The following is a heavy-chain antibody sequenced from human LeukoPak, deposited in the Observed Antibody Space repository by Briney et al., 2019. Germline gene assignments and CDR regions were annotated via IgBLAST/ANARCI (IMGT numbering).Heavy chain of an antibody. Sequence: ASVKVFCKASGYTFTAYFMYWVRQAPGQGLEWMGWINPNSGVTKYAQKFQGGVTMTRDTSISTAYMELSRLRSDDTAVYYCARDHEEYDFWSGYSTFDFWGQGTLVTVSS. CDR1: GYTFTAYF. CDR2: INPNSGVT. CDR3: ARDHEEYDFWSGYSTFDF. V-gene: IGHV1-2*02. J-gene: IGHJ4*02. D-gene: IGHD3-3*01.